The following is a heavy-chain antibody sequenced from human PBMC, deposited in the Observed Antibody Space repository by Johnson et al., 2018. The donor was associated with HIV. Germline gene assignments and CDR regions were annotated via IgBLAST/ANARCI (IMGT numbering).Heavy chain of an antibody. CDR1: GFTFSSYA. J-gene: IGHJ3*02. D-gene: IGHD3-3*01. CDR3: VRGQVVPPIVWSGPGSVMGAFDI. V-gene: IGHV3-30*04. CDR2: ISYDGSNK. Sequence: VQLVESGGGVVQPGRSLRLSCAASGFTFSSYAMHWVRQAPGKGLEWVAVISYDGSNKYYADSVKGRFTISRDNSKNTLYLQMNSLRAEDTAVYYCVRGQVVPPIVWSGPGSVMGAFDIWGQGTMVTVSS.